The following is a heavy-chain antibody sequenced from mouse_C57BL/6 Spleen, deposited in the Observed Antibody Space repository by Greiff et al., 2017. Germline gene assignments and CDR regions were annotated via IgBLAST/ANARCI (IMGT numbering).Heavy chain of an antibody. CDR3: ARVGGAMDY. Sequence: VKLQQPGAELVMPGASVKLSCKASGYTFTSYWMHWVKQRPGQGLEWIGEIDPSDSYTNYNQKFKGKSTLTVDKSSSTAYMQLSSLTSEDSAVYYCARVGGAMDYWGQGTSVTVSS. CDR2: IDPSDSYT. CDR1: GYTFTSYW. J-gene: IGHJ4*01. D-gene: IGHD4-1*01. V-gene: IGHV1-69*01.